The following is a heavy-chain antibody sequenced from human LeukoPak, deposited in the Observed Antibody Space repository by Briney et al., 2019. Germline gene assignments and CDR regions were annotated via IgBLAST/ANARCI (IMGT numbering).Heavy chain of an antibody. V-gene: IGHV4-59*01. J-gene: IGHJ3*02. Sequence: PSETLSLTCTVSGGSISSYYWSWIRQPPGKGLEWIGYIYYSGSTNYNPSLKSRVTISVDTSKNQFSLRLNSVTAADTAVYYCARDDWIPGYCSSSSNCLDAFDIWGPGTMVTVSS. D-gene: IGHD2-2*03. CDR2: IYYSGST. CDR1: GGSISSYY. CDR3: ARDDWIPGYCSSSSNCLDAFDI.